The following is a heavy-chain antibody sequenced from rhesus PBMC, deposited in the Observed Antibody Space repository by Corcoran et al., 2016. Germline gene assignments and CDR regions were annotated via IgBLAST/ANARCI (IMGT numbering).Heavy chain of an antibody. CDR3: ARGWGTVTVFDF. D-gene: IGHD4-23*01. CDR1: GYSFTNYW. CDR2: IDPSDSDT. J-gene: IGHJ3*01. Sequence: EVQLVQSGAEVKRPGESLKISCKTSGYSFTNYWISWVRQMPVKGLEWMGAIDPSDSDTRDTPSFQGQVTSSADNSISTAYLQWSSLKASDTATYYCARGWGTVTVFDFWGQGLRVTVSS. V-gene: IGHV5-2*01.